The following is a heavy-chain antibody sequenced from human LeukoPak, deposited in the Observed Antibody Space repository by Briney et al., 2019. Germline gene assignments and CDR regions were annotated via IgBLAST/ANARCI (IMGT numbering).Heavy chain of an antibody. Sequence: NKYYADSVKGRFTTSRDNSKNTLYLQMNSLRAEDTAVYYCAKTARPYYYDSSGYWGPDYWGQGTLVTVSS. D-gene: IGHD3-22*01. CDR3: AKTARPYYYDSSGYWGPDY. V-gene: IGHV3-30*02. J-gene: IGHJ4*02. CDR2: NK.